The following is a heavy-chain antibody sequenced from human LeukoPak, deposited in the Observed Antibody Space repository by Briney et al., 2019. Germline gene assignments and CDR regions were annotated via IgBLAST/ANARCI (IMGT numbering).Heavy chain of an antibody. CDR2: ISSSTTYI. Sequence: GGSLRLSCAASGFXFSSYSINWVRQAPGKGLEWVSSISSSTTYISYADSVKGRFTISRDNAKNSLYLQMNSLRAEDTAVYYCARGAAGYVGASSFDYWGQGTLVTVSS. D-gene: IGHD1-26*01. V-gene: IGHV3-21*01. J-gene: IGHJ4*02. CDR3: ARGAAGYVGASSFDY. CDR1: GFXFSSYS.